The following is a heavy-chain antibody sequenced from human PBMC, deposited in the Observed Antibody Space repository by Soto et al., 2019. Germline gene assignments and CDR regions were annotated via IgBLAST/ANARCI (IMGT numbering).Heavy chain of an antibody. CDR1: GFSFSSSW. J-gene: IGHJ4*02. D-gene: IGHD2-15*01. CDR2: INSDGGYI. CDR3: VTGWSDY. V-gene: IGHV3-74*01. Sequence: HPGGSLRLSCVVSGFSFSSSWMHWVRQAPGKGLVWVSRINSDGGYINYADSVKGRFTTSSDNAKNMLYLQMNSLRVEDTALYYCVTGWSDYWGQGTLVTVSS.